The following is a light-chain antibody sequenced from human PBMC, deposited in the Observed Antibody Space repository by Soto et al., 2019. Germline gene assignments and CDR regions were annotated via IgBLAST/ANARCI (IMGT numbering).Light chain of an antibody. CDR1: SGSIASNY. CDR2: EDH. CDR3: QSYDSSNRV. V-gene: IGLV6-57*01. Sequence: NFMLTQPHSVSESPGKTVTISCTRSSGSIASNYVQWYQQRPGSSPSTVIYEDHQRPSGVLDRFSGSIDRSSNSASLTISGLKTEDEADYYCQSYDSSNRVFGGGTKLTVL. J-gene: IGLJ3*02.